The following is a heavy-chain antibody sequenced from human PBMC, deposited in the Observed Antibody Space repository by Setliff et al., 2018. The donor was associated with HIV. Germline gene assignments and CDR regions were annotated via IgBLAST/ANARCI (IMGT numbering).Heavy chain of an antibody. J-gene: IGHJ4*02. V-gene: IGHV3-15*07. CDR2: GYTKTDGGTA. Sequence: PGGSLRLSCAASGFSSSNPWMDWVRQATGKGLEWVGRGYTKTDGGTADYAAPGRGRFTFSSDDSKNTVYLQMNSLKTEDTAVYYCATAPGYYDSSPFDWWGPGTLVTVSS. CDR3: ATAPGYYDSSPFDW. CDR1: GFSSSNPW. D-gene: IGHD3-22*01.